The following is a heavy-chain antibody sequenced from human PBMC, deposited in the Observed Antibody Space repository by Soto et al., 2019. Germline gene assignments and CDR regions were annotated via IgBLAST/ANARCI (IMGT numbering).Heavy chain of an antibody. CDR1: GFTFSSYG. Sequence: QVQLVESGGGVVQPGRSLRLSCAASGFTFSSYGMHWVRQAPGQGLEWVAVLSYDGNNTYYADSVKGRFTISRDNSQNTLDLQRNSLRAEDTAVDDWAKDEVLGVAVARDYYGMDGWGQGTTVTVSS. CDR3: AKDEVLGVAVARDYYGMDG. V-gene: IGHV3-30*18. D-gene: IGHD2-15*01. J-gene: IGHJ6*02. CDR2: LSYDGNNT.